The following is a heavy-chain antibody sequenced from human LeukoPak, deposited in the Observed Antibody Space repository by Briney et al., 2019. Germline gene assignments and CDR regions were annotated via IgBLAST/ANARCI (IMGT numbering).Heavy chain of an antibody. CDR1: GFSFSSYN. CDR2: ITSSSSFI. Sequence: NPGGSLRLSCEASGFSFSSYNMNWVRQTPGRGLEWVSSITSSSSFIYYADSVKGRFTIPRDNAKNTVYLQMNSLRAEDTAVYYCVRLSPYDSSGYYYDYWGQGTLVTVSS. D-gene: IGHD3-22*01. CDR3: VRLSPYDSSGYYYDY. V-gene: IGHV3-21*01. J-gene: IGHJ4*02.